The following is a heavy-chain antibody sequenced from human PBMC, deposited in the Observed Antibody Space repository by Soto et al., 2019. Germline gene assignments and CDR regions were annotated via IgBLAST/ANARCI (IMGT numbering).Heavy chain of an antibody. Sequence: SETLSLTCTISGVSISNSSYYWGWIRRPPGKGLEWIGTIYYSGITYYNPSLKSRVTISVDTSKNQFSLKLTSVTAADTAVYYCSRHGSNWGQGTLVTVST. CDR3: SRHGSN. CDR1: GVSISNSSYY. CDR2: IYYSGIT. V-gene: IGHV4-39*01. J-gene: IGHJ4*02.